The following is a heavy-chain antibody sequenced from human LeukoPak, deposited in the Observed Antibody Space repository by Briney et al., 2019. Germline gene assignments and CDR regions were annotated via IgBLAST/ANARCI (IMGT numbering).Heavy chain of an antibody. Sequence: SETLSLTCAVSGGSISSGGYSWSWIRQPPGRGLEWLGYIYHSGSTYYNPSLKSRVNISVDRSKNQFSLKLSSVTAADTAVYYCARAPKGVTNAYWYFDLWGRGTLVTVSS. CDR3: ARAPKGVTNAYWYFDL. CDR1: GGSISSGGYS. CDR2: IYHSGST. V-gene: IGHV4-30-2*01. J-gene: IGHJ2*01. D-gene: IGHD2-21*02.